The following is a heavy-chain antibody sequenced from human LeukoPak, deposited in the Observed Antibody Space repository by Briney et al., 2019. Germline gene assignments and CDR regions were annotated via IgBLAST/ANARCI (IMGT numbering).Heavy chain of an antibody. CDR1: GFTFSSYW. D-gene: IGHD6-13*01. CDR2: INSDGSST. CDR3: ARGAARSHYYYMDV. V-gene: IGHV3-74*01. J-gene: IGHJ6*03. Sequence: GGSLRLSCAASGFTFSSYWMHWVRQAPGKGLVWVSRINSDGSSTSYADSVKGRFTISRDNAKNTLYLQMNSLRAEDTAVYYCARGAARSHYYYMDVWGKGTTVTISS.